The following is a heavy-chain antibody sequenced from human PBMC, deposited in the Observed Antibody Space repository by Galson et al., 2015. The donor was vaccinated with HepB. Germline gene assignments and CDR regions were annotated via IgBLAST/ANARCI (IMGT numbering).Heavy chain of an antibody. V-gene: IGHV3-30*03. CDR3: ARVPRWELPGGFDP. CDR2: ISYDGSNK. Sequence: SLRLSCAASGFTFSSYGMHWVCQAPGKGLEWVAVISYDGSNKYYADSVKGRFAISRDNSKNTLYLQMNSLRAEDTAVYYCARVPRWELPGGFDPWGQGTLVTVSS. CDR1: GFTFSSYG. J-gene: IGHJ5*02. D-gene: IGHD1-26*01.